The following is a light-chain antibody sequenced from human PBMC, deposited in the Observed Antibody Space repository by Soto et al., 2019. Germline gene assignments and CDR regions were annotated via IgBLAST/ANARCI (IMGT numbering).Light chain of an antibody. V-gene: IGKV3D-15*03. CDR2: GAS. Sequence: EIVMTQSPATLSVYPGERATLSCRASQSVSSDLAWYQQQPGQAPRLLIDGASSRAASIADRISGGGAGTDFTLTISILQAEDFAVYYCQQYNCSPRTFGQGTKVDIK. CDR3: QQYNCSPRT. J-gene: IGKJ1*01. CDR1: QSVSSD.